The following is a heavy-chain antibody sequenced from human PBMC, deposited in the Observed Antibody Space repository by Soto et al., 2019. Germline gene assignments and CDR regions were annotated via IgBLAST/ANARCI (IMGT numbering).Heavy chain of an antibody. CDR3: ARDTGDGTFDF. CDR1: GYTFSSYA. V-gene: IGHV1-3*01. J-gene: IGHJ4*02. CDR2: INAGYGNT. D-gene: IGHD7-27*01. Sequence: GASVKVSCKASGYTFSSYAMQWVRQAPGQRLEWMGWINAGYGNTKSSQKFQDRVTISRDTSASTAYMELTSLRSEDTAVYYCARDTGDGTFDFWGQGTLVTVSS.